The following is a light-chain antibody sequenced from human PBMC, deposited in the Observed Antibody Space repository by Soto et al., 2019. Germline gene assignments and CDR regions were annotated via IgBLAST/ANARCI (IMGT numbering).Light chain of an antibody. J-gene: IGKJ1*01. CDR3: QQYDSYSWT. CDR2: DAS. CDR1: QSISSW. V-gene: IGKV1-5*01. Sequence: DIKMTQSPSTLSASVGDRVTITCRASQSISSWLAWYQQKPGKAPKLLIYDASSLESGVPSRFSGSGSGTEFTLTISSLQTDDFASYYCQQYDSYSWTFGQGTKV.